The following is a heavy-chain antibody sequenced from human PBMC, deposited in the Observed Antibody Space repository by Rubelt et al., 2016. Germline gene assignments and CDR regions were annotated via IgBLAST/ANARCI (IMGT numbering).Heavy chain of an antibody. D-gene: IGHD5-18*01. Sequence: QVQLVQSGAEVKKPGASVKVSCKASGYTFSSYAIHWVRQAPGQRLEWMGWINAGYGDTRYSPNFQGRLTITRDTSATTAYMELSSLRSEDTAVYYCARVGTAMVTTWGQGTLVTVSS. CDR1: GYTFSSYA. J-gene: IGHJ5*02. CDR3: ARVGTAMVTT. CDR2: INAGYGDT. V-gene: IGHV1-3*01.